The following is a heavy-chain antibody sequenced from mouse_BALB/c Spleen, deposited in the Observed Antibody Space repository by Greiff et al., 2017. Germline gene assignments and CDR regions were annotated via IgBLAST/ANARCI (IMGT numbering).Heavy chain of an antibody. V-gene: IGHV1-15*01. CDR3: TSLYDYYAMDY. CDR2: IDPETGGT. CDR1: GYTFTDYE. J-gene: IGHJ4*01. D-gene: IGHD1-1*01. Sequence: VKLMESGAELVRPGASVTLSCKASGYTFTDYEMHWVKQTPVHGLEWIGAIDPETGGTAYNQKFKGKATLTADKSSSTAYMELRSLTSEDSAVYYCTSLYDYYAMDYWGQGTSVTVSS.